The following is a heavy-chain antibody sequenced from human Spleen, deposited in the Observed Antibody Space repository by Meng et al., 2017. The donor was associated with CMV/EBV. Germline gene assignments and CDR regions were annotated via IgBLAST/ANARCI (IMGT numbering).Heavy chain of an antibody. CDR2: IYWNDDK. V-gene: IGHV2-5*01. J-gene: IGHJ4*02. D-gene: IGHD6-19*01. CDR1: GFSLSTRGVG. Sequence: SGPTLVKPTQTLTLTCTFSGFSLSTRGVGVGWIRQPPGKALEWLALIYWNDDKRDSPSLKSRLTITKGTSKKQVVLTMTNMDPVDTATYSCAHRTAVAGVLTAFDYWGQGTLVTVSS. CDR3: AHRTAVAGVLTAFDY.